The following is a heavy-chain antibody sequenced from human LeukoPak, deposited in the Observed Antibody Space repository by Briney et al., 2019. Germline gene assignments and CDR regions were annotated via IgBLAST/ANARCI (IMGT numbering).Heavy chain of an antibody. J-gene: IGHJ6*03. V-gene: IGHV3-23*01. CDR1: GFTFSDFA. CDR2: IFQGGGEI. Sequence: PGGSLRLSCAASGFTFSDFAMIWVRQPPGKGLEWVSSIFQGGGEIHYADSVKGRFSVSRDNSKNTLYLQMNSLRAEDTAVYYCAKIGRMYDFWTGYYEEEVDYMDVWGKGTTVTVSS. D-gene: IGHD3-3*01. CDR3: AKIGRMYDFWTGYYEEEVDYMDV.